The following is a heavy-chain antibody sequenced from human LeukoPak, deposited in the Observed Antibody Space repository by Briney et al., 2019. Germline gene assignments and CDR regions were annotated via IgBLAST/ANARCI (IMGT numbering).Heavy chain of an antibody. D-gene: IGHD6-19*01. CDR1: GGSISSSTYF. CDR3: ARHARTGWYPYYYYYMDV. Sequence: SETLSLTCTVSGGSISSSTYFWGRNPQAPGKGLEWIGIICDSGSNYYNPSLKSRVTISADMSKNQFSLRLYSVTAADTAVYYCARHARTGWYPYYYYYMDVWGKGTTVTVSS. CDR2: ICDSGSN. J-gene: IGHJ6*03. V-gene: IGHV4-39*07.